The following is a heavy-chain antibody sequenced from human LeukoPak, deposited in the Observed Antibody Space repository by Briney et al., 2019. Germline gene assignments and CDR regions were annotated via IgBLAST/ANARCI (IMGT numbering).Heavy chain of an antibody. V-gene: IGHV3-30*18. CDR3: AKDMSSGYLNY. D-gene: IGHD3-22*01. Sequence: PGGSLRLSCAASGFTFSSYGMLWVRQAPGKGLEWVAVISYDGSNKYYADSVKGRFTISRDNSKNTLYLQMNSLRAEDTAVYYCAKDMSSGYLNYWGQGTLVTVSS. CDR2: ISYDGSNK. J-gene: IGHJ4*02. CDR1: GFTFSSYG.